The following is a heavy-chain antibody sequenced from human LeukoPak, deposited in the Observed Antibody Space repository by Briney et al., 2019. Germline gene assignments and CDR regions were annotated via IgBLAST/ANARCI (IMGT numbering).Heavy chain of an antibody. Sequence: PGGSLRLSCATSGFTFDDYGMSWVRQAPGKGLEWVAVIWFDGSKKYYADSVKGRFTISRDNSKKTLYLQMNSLRAEDTAVYYCAKEGRMIVVGNYYYMDVWGKGTTVTVSS. D-gene: IGHD3-22*01. V-gene: IGHV3-33*06. CDR3: AKEGRMIVVGNYYYMDV. J-gene: IGHJ6*03. CDR2: IWFDGSKK. CDR1: GFTFDDYG.